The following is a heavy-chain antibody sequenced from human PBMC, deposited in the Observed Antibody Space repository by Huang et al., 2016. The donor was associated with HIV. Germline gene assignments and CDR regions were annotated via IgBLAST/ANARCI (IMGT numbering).Heavy chain of an antibody. CDR1: GYPFTDSN. V-gene: IGHV1-2*02. CDR3: ARDWSFGSSTSPAD. CDR2: INPKGGGT. D-gene: IGHD6-6*01. Sequence: QVQLVQSGAEVKNPGASVRVSCKASGYPFTDSNIHWVRQATGQGLEWMGWINPKGGGTIYAQRFQGRITMTRDTTISTVHMDLRRIQSDDTAVYFCARDWSFGSSTSPADWGQGTLVTVSS. J-gene: IGHJ4*02.